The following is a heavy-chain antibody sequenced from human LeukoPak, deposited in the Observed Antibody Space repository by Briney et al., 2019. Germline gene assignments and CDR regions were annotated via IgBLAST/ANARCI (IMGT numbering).Heavy chain of an antibody. D-gene: IGHD3-3*01. CDR2: VHLDGRT. CDR1: GGSVTSTNW. Sequence: SETLSLTCGVSGGSVTSTNWWTWVRQPPGKGLQWIGEVHLDGRTNYNPSLKSRLTMSVDLSENHVSLKLTSVTAADTAVYYCAREGGFYRPLDYSRQGTLVTVSS. CDR3: AREGGFYRPLDY. J-gene: IGHJ4*02. V-gene: IGHV4-4*02.